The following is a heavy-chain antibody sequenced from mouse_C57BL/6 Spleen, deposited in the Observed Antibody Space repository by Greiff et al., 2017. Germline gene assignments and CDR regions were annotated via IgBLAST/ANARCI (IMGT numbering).Heavy chain of an antibody. V-gene: IGHV1-26*01. CDR2: INPNNGGT. J-gene: IGHJ2*01. Sequence: VQLQQSGPELVKPGASVTISCKASGYTFTDYYMNWVKQSHGKSLEWIGDINPNNGGTSYNQKFKGKATLTVDKSSSTAYMELRSLTSEDSAVYYFARTHYYGSSYVLFDYWGQGTTLTVSS. CDR1: GYTFTDYY. CDR3: ARTHYYGSSYVLFDY. D-gene: IGHD1-1*01.